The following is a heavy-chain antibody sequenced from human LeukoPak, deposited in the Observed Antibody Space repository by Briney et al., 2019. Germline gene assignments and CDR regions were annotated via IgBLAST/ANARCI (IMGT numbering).Heavy chain of an antibody. CDR2: ISYDGSNK. CDR3: ARGDGSAYYDIWTGFDY. CDR1: GFTFSSYA. D-gene: IGHD3-9*01. Sequence: GSLRLSCAASGFTFSSYAMHWVRPAPGKGLEWVAVISYDGSNKYYADSVKGRFTISRDNSKNTLYLQMNSLRAEDTAVYYCARGDGSAYYDIWTGFDYWGQGTLVTVSS. J-gene: IGHJ4*02. V-gene: IGHV3-30-3*01.